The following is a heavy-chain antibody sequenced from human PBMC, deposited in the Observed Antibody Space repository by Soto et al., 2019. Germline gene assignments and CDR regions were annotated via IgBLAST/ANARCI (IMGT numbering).Heavy chain of an antibody. V-gene: IGHV3-66*01. Sequence: PGGSLRLSCAASGFTVSSNYMSWVRQAPGRGLEWVSVICSGGSTYYADSVKGRFTISRDNSKNTLYLQMNSLRAEDTALYYCARDPSGGSYSSSWKLFDYWGQGTLVTVSS. CDR1: GFTVSSNY. CDR2: ICSGGST. CDR3: ARDPSGGSYSSSWKLFDY. D-gene: IGHD6-13*01. J-gene: IGHJ4*02.